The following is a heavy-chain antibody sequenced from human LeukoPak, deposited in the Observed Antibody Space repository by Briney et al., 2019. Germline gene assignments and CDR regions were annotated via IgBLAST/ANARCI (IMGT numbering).Heavy chain of an antibody. CDR2: INPSGGST. CDR3: ARGITIFGVVGNGYFDY. CDR1: GGTFSSYG. D-gene: IGHD3-3*01. Sequence: ASVKVSCKASGGTFSSYGISWVRQAPGQGLEWMGIINPSGGSTSYAQKFQGRVTMTRDMSTSTVYMELSSLRSEDTAVYYCARGITIFGVVGNGYFDYWGQGTLVTVSS. V-gene: IGHV1-46*01. J-gene: IGHJ4*02.